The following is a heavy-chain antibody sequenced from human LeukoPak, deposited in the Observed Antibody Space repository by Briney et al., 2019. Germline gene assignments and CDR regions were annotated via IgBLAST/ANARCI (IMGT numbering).Heavy chain of an antibody. D-gene: IGHD6-6*01. CDR2: IIPIFGTA. V-gene: IGHV1-69*13. CDR3: ASRGLSSSSHYYYYGMDV. Sequence: ASVKVSCKASGGTFSSYAISWVRQAPGQGLEWMGGIIPIFGTANYAQKFQGRVTITADESTSTAYMELSSLRSEDTAVYYCASRGLSSSSHYYYYGMDVWGQGTTVTVSS. J-gene: IGHJ6*02. CDR1: GGTFSSYA.